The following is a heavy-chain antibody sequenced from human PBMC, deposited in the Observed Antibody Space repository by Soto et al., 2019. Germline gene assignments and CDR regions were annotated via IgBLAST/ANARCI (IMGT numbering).Heavy chain of an antibody. J-gene: IGHJ5*02. CDR1: GYTFTGYY. Sequence: ASVKVSCKASGYTFTGYYMHWVRQAPGQGLEWMGGIIPIFGTANYAQKFQGRVTITADESTSTAYMELSSLRSEDTAVYYCASGYSYGHWFDPWGQGTLVTVSS. CDR3: ASGYSYGHWFDP. CDR2: IIPIFGTA. V-gene: IGHV1-69*13. D-gene: IGHD5-18*01.